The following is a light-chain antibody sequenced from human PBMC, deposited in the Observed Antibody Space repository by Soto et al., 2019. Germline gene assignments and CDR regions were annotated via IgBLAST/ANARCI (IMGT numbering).Light chain of an antibody. CDR1: QSVSSN. V-gene: IGKV3-15*01. Sequence: EIVMTQSPATLSVSPGERATLSCRASQSVSSNLAWYQQKPGQAPRLLIYDSSTRATGIPARFSGSGPGTEFTITISSLQSEDFAIYYCQQYNNWPETFGQGTKVEIK. J-gene: IGKJ1*01. CDR3: QQYNNWPET. CDR2: DSS.